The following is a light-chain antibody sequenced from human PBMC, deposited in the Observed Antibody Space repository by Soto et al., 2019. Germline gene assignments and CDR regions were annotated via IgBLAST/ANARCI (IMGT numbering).Light chain of an antibody. J-gene: IGLJ1*01. CDR3: SSYTISNTLPFV. CDR1: RRAVGGYNY. V-gene: IGLV2-14*01. CDR2: EVT. Sequence: QSALTQPASVSGSPGQSITISCTGTRRAVGGYNYVSWYQQYPGKSPKLLIYEVTHRPSGVSNRFSGSKSGNTASLTISGLQAEDEADYYCSSYTISNTLPFVFGTGTKLTVL.